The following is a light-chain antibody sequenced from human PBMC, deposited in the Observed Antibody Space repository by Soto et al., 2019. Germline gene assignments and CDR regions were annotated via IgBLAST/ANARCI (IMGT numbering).Light chain of an antibody. Sequence: DIKMTQSPSSLSASVGDRATITCRASQSISSYLNWYQQNPGKAPKLLISAASSLQSEVPSRFSGSGSGTDFTLTISTLQPEDFATYYCQQSYSTPPTCGQGTKVEIK. CDR3: QQSYSTPPT. J-gene: IGKJ1*01. CDR1: QSISSY. CDR2: AAS. V-gene: IGKV1-39*01.